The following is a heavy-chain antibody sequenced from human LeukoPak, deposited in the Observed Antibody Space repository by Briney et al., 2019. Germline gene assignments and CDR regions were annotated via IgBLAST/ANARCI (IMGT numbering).Heavy chain of an antibody. Sequence: PGGSLRLSCAASGFTFSSYGMHWVRQAPGKGLEWVAVISYDGSNKYYADSVKGRFTISRDNSKNTLYLQMNSLRAEDTAVYYCAKDSSPPTYYDFWSGYWHYFDYWGQGTLVTVSS. D-gene: IGHD3-3*01. CDR3: AKDSSPPTYYDFWSGYWHYFDY. J-gene: IGHJ4*02. V-gene: IGHV3-30*18. CDR2: ISYDGSNK. CDR1: GFTFSSYG.